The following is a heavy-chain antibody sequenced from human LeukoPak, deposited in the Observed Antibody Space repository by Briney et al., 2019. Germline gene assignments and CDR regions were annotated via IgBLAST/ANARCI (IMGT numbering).Heavy chain of an antibody. Sequence: SETLSLTCTVSGGSISSGDYYWSWIRQHPGQGLEWIGYIYYSGSTNYNPSLKSRVTISVDTSKNQFSLKLSSVTAADTAVYYCARDGPIFGDNWFDPWGQGTLVTVSS. D-gene: IGHD3-3*01. CDR1: GGSISSGDYY. CDR3: ARDGPIFGDNWFDP. J-gene: IGHJ5*02. CDR2: IYYSGST. V-gene: IGHV4-61*08.